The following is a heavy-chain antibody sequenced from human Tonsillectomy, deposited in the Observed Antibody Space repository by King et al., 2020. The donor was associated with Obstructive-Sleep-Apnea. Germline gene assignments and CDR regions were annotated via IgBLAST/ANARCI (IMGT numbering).Heavy chain of an antibody. D-gene: IGHD1-1*01. J-gene: IGHJ4*02. Sequence: QLQESGPGLVRPSETLSLTCTVPGGSITNYYWGWIRQPPGKGLEWIGYIYYSVITDYNPALRGRVTISVYTSKNQLSLRVTSVPAADTAEYFCARWNEGFDYWGQGTLVTVSS. CDR3: ARWNEGFDY. CDR2: IYYSVIT. V-gene: IGHV4-59*08. CDR1: GGSITNYY.